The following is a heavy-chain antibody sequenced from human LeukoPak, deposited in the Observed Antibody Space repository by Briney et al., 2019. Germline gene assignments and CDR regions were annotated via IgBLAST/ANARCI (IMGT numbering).Heavy chain of an antibody. D-gene: IGHD3-3*01. Sequence: SETLSLTCTVSGGSIGSYYWSWIRQPPGKGLEWIGYIYTSGSTNYNPSLKSRVTISVDTSKNQFSLKLSSVTAADTAVYYCARHGDAPCYYYYYMDVWGKGTTVTVSS. CDR3: ARHGDAPCYYYYYMDV. J-gene: IGHJ6*03. V-gene: IGHV4-4*09. CDR2: IYTSGST. CDR1: GGSIGSYY.